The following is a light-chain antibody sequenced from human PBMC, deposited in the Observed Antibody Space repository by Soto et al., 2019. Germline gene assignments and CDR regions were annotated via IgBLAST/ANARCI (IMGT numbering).Light chain of an antibody. Sequence: MTQSPSSLSASVGDRVTITCRASQSVSSSYLAWYQQKPGQAPRLLIRGASSRATGIPDRFSGSGSGTEFTLTISSLQSEDFAVYYCQQYNNWPPITFGQGTRLEIK. J-gene: IGKJ5*01. V-gene: IGKV3D-15*01. CDR2: GAS. CDR3: QQYNNWPPIT. CDR1: QSVSSSY.